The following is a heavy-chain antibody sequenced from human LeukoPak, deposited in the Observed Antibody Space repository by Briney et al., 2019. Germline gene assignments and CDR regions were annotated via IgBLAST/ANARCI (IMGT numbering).Heavy chain of an antibody. CDR2: ISAYNGNT. D-gene: IGHD3-9*01. J-gene: IGHJ4*02. V-gene: IGHV1-18*01. CDR1: GYTFTSYG. Sequence: GASVKVSCKASGYTFTSYGISWVRQAPGQGLDWMGWISAYNGNTNYAQKLQGRVTMTTDTSTSTAYMELRSLRSDDTAVYYCARATIELRYFDWLLPHFDYWGQGTLVTVSS. CDR3: ARATIELRYFDWLLPHFDY.